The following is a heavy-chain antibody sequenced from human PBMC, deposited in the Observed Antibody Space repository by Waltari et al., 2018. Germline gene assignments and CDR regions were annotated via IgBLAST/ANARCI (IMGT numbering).Heavy chain of an antibody. V-gene: IGHV3-43D*04. Sequence: EVQLVESGGVVVQPGGSLRLSCAASGFTFDDYAMHWVRQAPGKGLEWVSLISWDGGSTYYADSVKGRFTISRDNSKNSLYLQMNSLRAEDTALYYCAKAGIQLWLLDYWGQGTLVTVSS. J-gene: IGHJ4*02. CDR2: ISWDGGST. D-gene: IGHD5-18*01. CDR1: GFTFDDYA. CDR3: AKAGIQLWLLDY.